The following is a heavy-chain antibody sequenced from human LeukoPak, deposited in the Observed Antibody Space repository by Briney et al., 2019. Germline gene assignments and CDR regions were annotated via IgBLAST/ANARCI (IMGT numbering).Heavy chain of an antibody. CDR3: VPPRRDGYKLDAFDI. D-gene: IGHD5-24*01. Sequence: GGSLRLSCAASGFSFSSDSMNWVRQAPGKGLEWLSYISSSSTTIYYADSVKGRFTVSRDNAKNSLYLQMSSLRAEDTAVYYCVPPRRDGYKLDAFDIWGQGTMVTVSS. J-gene: IGHJ3*02. V-gene: IGHV3-48*01. CDR1: GFSFSSDS. CDR2: ISSSSTTI.